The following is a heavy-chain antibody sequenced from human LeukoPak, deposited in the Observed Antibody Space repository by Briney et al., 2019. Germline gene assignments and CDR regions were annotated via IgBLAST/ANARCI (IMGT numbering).Heavy chain of an antibody. CDR2: IYHSGST. D-gene: IGHD3-9*01. CDR3: ARGYFDWLFSLDY. CDR1: GYSISSGYY. J-gene: IGHJ4*02. Sequence: SETLSLTCTVSGYSISSGYYWGWIRQPPGKGLEWIGSIYHSGSTYYNPSLKSRVTISVDTSKNQFSLKLSSVTAADTAVYYCARGYFDWLFSLDYWGQGTLVTVSS. V-gene: IGHV4-38-2*02.